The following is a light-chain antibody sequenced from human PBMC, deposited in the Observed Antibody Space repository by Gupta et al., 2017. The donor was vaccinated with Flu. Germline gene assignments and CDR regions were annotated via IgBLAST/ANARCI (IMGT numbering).Light chain of an antibody. CDR3: QQEGNSPLT. J-gene: IGKJ5*01. Sequence: ETVLTQSPGTLSLSPGERATLSCRASQSVSSSYLAWYQQKPGQAPRLLIYAASSRATGIPDRFSGSGSGTDFTLTISRLEPEDLAVYYCQQEGNSPLTFGQGTLMEIK. CDR1: QSVSSSY. V-gene: IGKV3-20*01. CDR2: AAS.